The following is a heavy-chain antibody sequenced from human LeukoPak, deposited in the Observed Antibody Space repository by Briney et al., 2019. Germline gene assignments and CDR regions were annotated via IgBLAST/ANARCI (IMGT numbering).Heavy chain of an antibody. J-gene: IGHJ4*02. Sequence: PGRSLRLSCAASGFTFSSYGMHWVRQAPGKGLGWVAVISYDGSNKYYADSVKGRFTISRDNSKNTLYLQMNSLRVEDTAVYHCARDQWLVLGGDYWGQGTLVTVSS. D-gene: IGHD6-19*01. CDR2: ISYDGSNK. V-gene: IGHV3-30*03. CDR3: ARDQWLVLGGDY. CDR1: GFTFSSYG.